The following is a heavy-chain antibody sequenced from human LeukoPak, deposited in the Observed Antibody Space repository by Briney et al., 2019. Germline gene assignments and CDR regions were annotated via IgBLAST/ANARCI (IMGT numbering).Heavy chain of an antibody. J-gene: IGHJ4*02. CDR3: AKDFGGYYVWGSYRWGYFDY. V-gene: IGHV3-9*01. CDR1: GFTFNSYW. D-gene: IGHD3-16*02. Sequence: GGSLRLSCAASGFTFNSYWMHWVRQAPAKGLEWVSGISWNSGSIGYADSVKGRFTISRDNAKNSLYLQMNSLRAEDTALYYCAKDFGGYYVWGSYRWGYFDYWGQGTLVTVSS. CDR2: ISWNSGSI.